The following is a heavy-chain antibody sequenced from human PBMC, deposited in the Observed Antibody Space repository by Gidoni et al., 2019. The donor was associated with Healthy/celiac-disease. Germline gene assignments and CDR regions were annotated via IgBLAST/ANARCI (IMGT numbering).Heavy chain of an antibody. CDR3: ARVFGAFDI. J-gene: IGHJ3*02. V-gene: IGHV3-33*01. CDR2: IWYDGSNK. CDR1: GFTFSSYG. D-gene: IGHD3-3*01. Sequence: QVQLVESGGGVVQPGRSLRLSCEASGFTFSSYGMHWVRQAPGKGLEWVAVIWYDGSNKYYADSVKGRFTISRDNSKNTLYLQMNSLRAEDTAVYYCARVFGAFDIWGQGTMVTVSS.